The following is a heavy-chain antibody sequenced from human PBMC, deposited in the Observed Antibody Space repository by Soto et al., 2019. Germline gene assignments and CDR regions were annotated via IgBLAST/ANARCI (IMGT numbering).Heavy chain of an antibody. D-gene: IGHD3-22*01. CDR2: ISGSGGST. V-gene: IGHV3-23*01. CDR3: AKVITRYYYDSSGYS. CDR1: GFTFSSYA. Sequence: GGSLRLSCAASGFTFSSYAMSWVRQAPGKGLEWVSAISGSGGSTYYADSVKGRFTISRDNSKNTLYLQMNSLRAEDTAVYYRAKVITRYYYDSSGYSWGQGTLVTVSS. J-gene: IGHJ5*02.